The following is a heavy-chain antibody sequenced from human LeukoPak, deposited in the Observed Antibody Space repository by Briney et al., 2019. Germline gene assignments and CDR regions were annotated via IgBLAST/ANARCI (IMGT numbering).Heavy chain of an antibody. CDR2: IRYDGSNK. J-gene: IGHJ4*02. CDR3: ARGGSGYSYGKIDS. V-gene: IGHV3-30*02. CDR1: GFTFSSYG. Sequence: GGSLRLSCGGSGFTFSSYGMHWVLQAPGNGLEWLAFIRYDGSNKYYADSVKGRFTISRDNSKNTLYLQMNSLRDEDTAVYYCARGGSGYSYGKIDSWGQGILVTVSS. D-gene: IGHD5-18*01.